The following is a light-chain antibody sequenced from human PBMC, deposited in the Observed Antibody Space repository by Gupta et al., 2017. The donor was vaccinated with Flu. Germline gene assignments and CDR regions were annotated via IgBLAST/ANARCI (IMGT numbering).Light chain of an antibody. Sequence: EIVMTQSPATLSVSPGERATLSCRASQSVSSNLAWYQQKPGQAPRLLIYGASTRATGIPARVRGSGSGTEFTLTPSRLKSEDFAVYSGQKYNKWHLFTFGRGTKVEIK. J-gene: IGKJ4*01. V-gene: IGKV3-15*01. CDR1: QSVSSN. CDR2: GAS. CDR3: QKYNKWHLFT.